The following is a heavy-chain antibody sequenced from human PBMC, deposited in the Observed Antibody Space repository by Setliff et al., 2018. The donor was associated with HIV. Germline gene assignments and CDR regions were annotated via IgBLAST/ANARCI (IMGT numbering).Heavy chain of an antibody. J-gene: IGHJ4*02. Sequence: PGGSLRLSCAASGFMFSIYAMHWVRQAPGKGLEWVAVISYDGSSTTYADFVKGRFTISRDNAKNTLYLQMNSLRAEDTAVYSCARARGGNSEWSYWGQGTLVTVSS. CDR3: ARARGGNSEWSY. V-gene: IGHV3-30*04. CDR2: ISYDGSST. D-gene: IGHD2-15*01. CDR1: GFMFSIYA.